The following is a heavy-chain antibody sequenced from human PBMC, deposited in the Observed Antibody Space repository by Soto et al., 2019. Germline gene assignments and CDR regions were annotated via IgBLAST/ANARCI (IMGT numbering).Heavy chain of an antibody. CDR3: ARGASYDDFWSGKNWFDP. V-gene: IGHV4-59*01. CDR2: IYYSGST. CDR1: GGSISSYY. J-gene: IGHJ5*02. Sequence: SETLSLTCTVSGGSISSYYWSWIRQPPGKGLEWIGYIYYSGSTNYNPSLKSRVTISVDTSKNQFSLKLSSVTAADTAVYYCARGASYDDFWSGKNWFDPWGQGTLVTVSS. D-gene: IGHD3-3*01.